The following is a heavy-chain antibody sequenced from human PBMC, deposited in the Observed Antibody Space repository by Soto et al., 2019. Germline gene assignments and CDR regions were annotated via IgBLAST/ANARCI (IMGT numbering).Heavy chain of an antibody. J-gene: IGHJ3*02. CDR1: GYTFTSYD. CDR3: ARLRDSSGYPDAFDI. D-gene: IGHD3-22*01. CDR2: MNPNSGNT. V-gene: IGHV1-8*01. Sequence: ASVKVSCKASGYTFTSYDINWVRQATGQGLEGMGWMNPNSGNTGYAQKFQGRVTMTRNTSISTAYMELSSLRSEDTAVYYCARLRDSSGYPDAFDIWGQGTMVTVSS.